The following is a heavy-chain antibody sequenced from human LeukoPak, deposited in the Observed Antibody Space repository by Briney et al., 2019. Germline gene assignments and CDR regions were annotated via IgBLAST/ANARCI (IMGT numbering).Heavy chain of an antibody. CDR1: GFTFSSYA. D-gene: IGHD3-10*01. V-gene: IGHV3-30-3*01. Sequence: PGGSLRLSCAASGFTFSSYAMHWVRQGPGKGLEWVAVISYDGSNKYYADSVKGRFTISRDNSKNTLYVQMNSLRAEDTAVYYCARDRYYGSGSYYTDWGQGTLVTVSS. CDR3: ARDRYYGSGSYYTD. CDR2: ISYDGSNK. J-gene: IGHJ4*02.